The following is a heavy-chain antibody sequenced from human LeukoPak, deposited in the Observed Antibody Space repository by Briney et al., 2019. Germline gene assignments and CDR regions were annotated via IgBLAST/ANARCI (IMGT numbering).Heavy chain of an antibody. D-gene: IGHD3-3*01. CDR2: ISSSSGSTI. J-gene: IGHJ5*02. V-gene: IGHV3-48*04. Sequence: GGSLRLSCAASGFTFSSYSMNWVRQAPGKGLEWVSSISSSSGSTIYYADSVKGRFTISRDNAKNSLYLQMNSLRAEDTAVYYCARSRGSFGVVMGFDPWGQGTLVTVSS. CDR3: ARSRGSFGVVMGFDP. CDR1: GFTFSSYS.